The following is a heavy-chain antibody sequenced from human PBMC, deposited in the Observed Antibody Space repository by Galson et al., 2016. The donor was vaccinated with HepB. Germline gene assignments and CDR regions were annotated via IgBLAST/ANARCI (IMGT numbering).Heavy chain of an antibody. CDR3: ARQYRGGPSDY. J-gene: IGHJ4*02. CDR1: GGSLGTYY. CDR2: IFHSGRV. D-gene: IGHD5-12*01. Sequence: ETLSLTCEVSGGSLGTYYWSWIRQPPGKGLEWIGQIFHSGRVNYTPSLAGRVTISVDTSNNHFSLRLTSVTAADTALYYCARQYRGGPSDYWGQGTLVIVSS. V-gene: IGHV4-34*12.